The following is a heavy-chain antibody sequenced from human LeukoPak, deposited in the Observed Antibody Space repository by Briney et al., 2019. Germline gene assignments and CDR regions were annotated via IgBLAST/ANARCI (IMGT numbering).Heavy chain of an antibody. Sequence: GASVKVSCKASGYTFTNYHIAWGRQAPGQGLEWMGWVSTNDGNTVYAQRLQGRVTMTTDTSTSVAYMELRSLTSDDTAVYYCTRAPPGMTMMTDYWGQGTLVTVSS. CDR2: VSTNDGNT. V-gene: IGHV1-18*01. J-gene: IGHJ4*02. CDR1: GYTFTNYH. D-gene: IGHD3-22*01. CDR3: TRAPPGMTMMTDY.